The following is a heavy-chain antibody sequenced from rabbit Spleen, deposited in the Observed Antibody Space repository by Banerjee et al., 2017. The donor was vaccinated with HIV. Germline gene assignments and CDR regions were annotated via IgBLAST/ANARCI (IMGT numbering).Heavy chain of an antibody. CDR3: ARGYNGFGYLGRLDL. V-gene: IGHV1S45*01. CDR1: GFSFSSSYW. CDR2: IYAGSSGST. J-gene: IGHJ3*01. Sequence: QEQLEESGGDLVKPEGSLTLTCTASGFSFSSSYWIYWVRQAPGKGLEWIACIYAGSSGSTYYASWAKGRFTISKTSSTTVDLKMTSLTAADTATYFCARGYNGFGYLGRLDLWGPGTLVTVS. D-gene: IGHD6-1*01.